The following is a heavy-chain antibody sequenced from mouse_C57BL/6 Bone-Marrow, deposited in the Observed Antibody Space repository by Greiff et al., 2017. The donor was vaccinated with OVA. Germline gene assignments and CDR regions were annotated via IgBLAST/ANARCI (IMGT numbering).Heavy chain of an antibody. CDR1: GFTFSSYA. D-gene: IGHD1-1*01. J-gene: IGHJ3*01. Sequence: EVQGVESGGGLVKPGGSLKLSCAASGFTFSSYAMSWVRQTPEKRLEWVATISDGGSYTYYPDNVKGRFTISRDNAKNNLYLQMSHLKSEDTAMYYCERENYYGSILGWFACWGQGTLVTVSA. V-gene: IGHV5-4*01. CDR3: ERENYYGSILGWFAC. CDR2: ISDGGSYT.